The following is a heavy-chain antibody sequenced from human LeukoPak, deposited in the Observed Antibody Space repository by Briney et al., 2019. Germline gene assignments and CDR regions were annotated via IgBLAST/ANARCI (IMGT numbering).Heavy chain of an antibody. CDR2: IYYSGST. J-gene: IGHJ4*02. V-gene: IGHV4-59*03. CDR3: ARMFLSHIAAVDY. Sequence: SATLSLTCTVCGASISSYYWSWIRQPPGKGLEGIGYIYYSGSTNYNPSLKSRVTISVDTSKNQDSLKLSSVTAADTAVYYCARMFLSHIAAVDYWGQGTLVTVSS. D-gene: IGHD6-13*01. CDR1: GASISSYY.